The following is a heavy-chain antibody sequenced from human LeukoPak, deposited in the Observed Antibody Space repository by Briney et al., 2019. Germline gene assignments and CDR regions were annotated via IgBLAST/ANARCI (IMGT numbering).Heavy chain of an antibody. CDR1: GYTFTSYY. CDR3: ARGRVLQQLVYYYYYGMDV. V-gene: IGHV1-46*01. Sequence: ASVKVSCKASGYTFTSYYMHWVRQAPGQGLEWMGIINPSGGSTSYAQKFQGRVTMTRDTSTSTVYMELSSLRSEDTAVYYCARGRVLQQLVYYYYYGMDVWGQGTTVTVSS. CDR2: INPSGGST. J-gene: IGHJ6*02. D-gene: IGHD6-13*01.